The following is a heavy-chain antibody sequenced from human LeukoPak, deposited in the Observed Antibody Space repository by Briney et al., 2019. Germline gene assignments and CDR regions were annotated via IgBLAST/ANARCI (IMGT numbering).Heavy chain of an antibody. V-gene: IGHV3-7*01. Sequence: PGGSLRLSCAASGFTFSSYEMNWVRQAPGKGLEWVANIKQDGSETYYVDSVKSRFTISRDNAKNSLYLQMNSLRAEDTAVYYCARRRCSSISCFLDYWGQGTLVTVSS. CDR2: IKQDGSET. J-gene: IGHJ4*02. CDR3: ARRRCSSISCFLDY. CDR1: GFTFSSYE. D-gene: IGHD2-2*01.